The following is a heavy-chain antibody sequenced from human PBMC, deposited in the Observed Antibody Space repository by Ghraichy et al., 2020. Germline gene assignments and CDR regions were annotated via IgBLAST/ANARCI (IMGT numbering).Heavy chain of an antibody. CDR2: ISGSGSST. CDR1: GFTFSSYA. D-gene: IGHD1-26*01. Sequence: GESLRLSCAASGFTFSSYAMTWVRQAPGKGLEWVSGISGSGSSTCYADSVKGRFTISRDKSKNTLYLQMNSLRAEDTAVYYCAKYSGSYPNYFFDYWGQGTLVTVSS. CDR3: AKYSGSYPNYFFDY. J-gene: IGHJ4*02. V-gene: IGHV3-23*01.